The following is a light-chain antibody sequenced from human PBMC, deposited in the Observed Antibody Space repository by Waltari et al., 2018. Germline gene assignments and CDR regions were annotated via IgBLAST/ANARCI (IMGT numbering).Light chain of an antibody. Sequence: QSVLAQPPSASGTPGQSLTISFSRSNCNIGRNTVNWYQQFPGTATRLLIYSNNQRPSGVPDRFSASKSGSSAALAIYGLHSEDEADYYCSTWDDRLTGVVFGGGTKVTVL. CDR3: STWDDRLTGVV. V-gene: IGLV1-44*01. J-gene: IGLJ2*01. CDR2: SNN. CDR1: NCNIGRNT.